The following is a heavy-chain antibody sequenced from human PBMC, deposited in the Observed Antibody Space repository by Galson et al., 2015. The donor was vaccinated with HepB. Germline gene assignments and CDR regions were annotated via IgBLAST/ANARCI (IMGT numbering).Heavy chain of an antibody. CDR3: ARDRQDYVWGSYRQYYFDY. J-gene: IGHJ4*02. CDR2: ISSSSSYI. V-gene: IGHV3-21*01. Sequence: SLRLSCAASGFTFSSYSMNWVRQAPGKGLEWVSSISSSSSYIYYADSVKGRFTISRDNAKNSLYLQMNSLRAEDTAVYYCARDRQDYVWGSYRQYYFDYWGQGTLVTVSS. D-gene: IGHD3-16*02. CDR1: GFTFSSYS.